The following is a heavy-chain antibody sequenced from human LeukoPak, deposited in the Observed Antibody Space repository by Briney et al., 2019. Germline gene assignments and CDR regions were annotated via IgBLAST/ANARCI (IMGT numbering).Heavy chain of an antibody. CDR2: IYYSGST. Sequence: PSETLSLTCTVSGASISSGDYYWSWIRQPPGKGLEWIGYIYYSGSTYYNPSLKSRVTISVDTSKNQFSLKLSSVTASDTAVYYCARENGNFDYWGQGTLVTVSS. CDR3: ARENGNFDY. CDR1: GASISSGDYY. D-gene: IGHD1-26*01. J-gene: IGHJ4*02. V-gene: IGHV4-30-4*01.